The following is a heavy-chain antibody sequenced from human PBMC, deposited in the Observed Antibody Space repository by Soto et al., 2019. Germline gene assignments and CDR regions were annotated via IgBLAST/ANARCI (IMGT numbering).Heavy chain of an antibody. CDR3: ARLYGLDAFDI. D-gene: IGHD3-16*02. CDR1: GGSLNSYY. Sequence: SDTLSLTCTVSGGSLNSYYWSWIRQPPGKGLEWIGYIYYSGSTNYNPSLKSRVTISVDTSKNQFSLKLSSVTAADTAVYYCARLYGLDAFDIWAQGTMGNVSS. CDR2: IYYSGST. J-gene: IGHJ3*02. V-gene: IGHV4-59*08.